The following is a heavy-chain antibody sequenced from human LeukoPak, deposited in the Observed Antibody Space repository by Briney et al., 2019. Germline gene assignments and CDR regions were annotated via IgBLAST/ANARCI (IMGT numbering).Heavy chain of an antibody. CDR2: IYYSGST. CDR1: GGSISSSSYY. D-gene: IGHD4-17*01. CDR3: ARVRDGDYCDY. Sequence: NPSETLSLTCTVSGGSISSSSYYWGWIRQPPGKGLEWIGSIYYSGSTYYKPSLKSRVTISVDTSKNQFSLKLTSVTAADTAVYYCARVRDGDYCDYWGQGILVTVSS. J-gene: IGHJ4*02. V-gene: IGHV4-39*07.